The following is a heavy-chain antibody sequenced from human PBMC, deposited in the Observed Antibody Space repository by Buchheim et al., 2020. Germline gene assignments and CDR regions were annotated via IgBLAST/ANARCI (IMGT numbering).Heavy chain of an antibody. J-gene: IGHJ6*02. V-gene: IGHV1-2*04. CDR2: INPNSGGT. CDR3: ARDGKSYDFWTPRRPYGMDV. Sequence: QVQLVQSGAEVKKPVASVKVSCKASGYTFTGYYMHWVRQAPGQGLEWMGWINPNSGGTNYAQKFQGWVTMTRDTSISTAYLELSRLRSDDTAVYYCARDGKSYDFWTPRRPYGMDVWGQGTT. CDR1: GYTFTGYY. D-gene: IGHD3-3*01.